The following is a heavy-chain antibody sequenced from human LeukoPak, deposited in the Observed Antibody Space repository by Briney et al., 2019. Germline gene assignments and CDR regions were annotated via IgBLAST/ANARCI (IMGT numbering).Heavy chain of an antibody. CDR1: GFTFTTYW. V-gene: IGHV3-7*03. Sequence: GGSLRLSCAASGFTFTTYWMSWVRQLPGKGLEWVANINQDGTEKYYVDSVKGRFTISRDNAKNSLDLQMNSLRAEDTAVYYCAKIHVVARFDYWGQGTLVTVSS. J-gene: IGHJ4*02. CDR2: INQDGTEK. D-gene: IGHD5-12*01. CDR3: AKIHVVARFDY.